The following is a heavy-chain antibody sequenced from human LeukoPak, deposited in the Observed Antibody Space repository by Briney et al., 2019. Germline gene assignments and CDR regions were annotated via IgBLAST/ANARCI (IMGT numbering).Heavy chain of an antibody. V-gene: IGHV3-30*02. Sequence: GGSLRLSCAASGFTFSSYGMHWIRQAPGKGLEWVAFIRNDGSIIYNADSVKGRFTISRDNSKNTLYLQMNSLRAEDTAVYYCAREEGLVLDYWGQGTLVTVSS. CDR3: AREEGLVLDY. D-gene: IGHD2-8*02. J-gene: IGHJ4*02. CDR2: IRNDGSII. CDR1: GFTFSSYG.